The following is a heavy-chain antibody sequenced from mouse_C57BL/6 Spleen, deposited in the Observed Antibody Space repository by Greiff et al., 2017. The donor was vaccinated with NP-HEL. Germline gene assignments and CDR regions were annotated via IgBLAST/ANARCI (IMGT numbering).Heavy chain of an antibody. CDR2: INPGSGGT. D-gene: IGHD4-1*02. Sequence: QVQLQQSGAELVRPGTSVKVSCKASGYAFTNYLIEWVKQRPGQGLERIGVINPGSGGTNYNEKFKGKATLTADKSSSTAYMQLSSLTSEDSAVYFCARQLGPYYYAMDYWGQGTSVTVSS. CDR1: GYAFTNYL. J-gene: IGHJ4*01. CDR3: ARQLGPYYYAMDY. V-gene: IGHV1-54*01.